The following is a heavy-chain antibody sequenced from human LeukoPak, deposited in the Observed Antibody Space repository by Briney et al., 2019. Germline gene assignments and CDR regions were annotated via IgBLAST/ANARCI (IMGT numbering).Heavy chain of an antibody. CDR1: GFTFINYS. CDR2: IASASDGI. CDR3: ARDGGWKNDY. V-gene: IGHV3-21*01. J-gene: IGHJ4*02. Sequence: PGGSLRLSCAASGFTFINYSMNWVRQAPGKGLEWVSSIASASDGIYYADSVRGRFTISRDNAKNSLYLQMNRLRAEDTAVYYCARDGGWKNDYCGQGTLVTVSS. D-gene: IGHD6-19*01.